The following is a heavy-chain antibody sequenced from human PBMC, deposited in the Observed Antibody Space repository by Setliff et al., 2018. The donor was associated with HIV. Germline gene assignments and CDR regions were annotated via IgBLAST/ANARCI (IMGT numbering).Heavy chain of an antibody. CDR1: GSFFGSYA. D-gene: IGHD2-2*02. CDR2: VSGSGGTR. V-gene: IGHV3-23*01. J-gene: IGHJ4*02. CDR3: AKSLRSYTPSPTFDY. Sequence: GGSLRLSCVTSGSFFGSYAMAWVRQAPGKGLEWVSSVSGSGGTRYYADSVRGRFTISRDDSKDTVYLEMKSLRGDDTAIYYCAKSLRSYTPSPTFDYWGQGSLVTVSS.